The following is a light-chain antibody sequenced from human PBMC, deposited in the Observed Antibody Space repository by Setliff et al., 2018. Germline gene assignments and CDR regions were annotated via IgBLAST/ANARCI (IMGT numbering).Light chain of an antibody. CDR2: DVN. V-gene: IGLV2-11*01. J-gene: IGLJ1*01. Sequence: QSVLTQSRSVSGSPGQSITISCTGTSRDIGSYNYVSWYQQSPGKVPKLIIYDVNERPSGVPARFSGSKPGTTASLTISGLQADDEADYFCCSYAGNNIYVFGSGTKVTVL. CDR1: SRDIGSYNY. CDR3: CSYAGNNIYV.